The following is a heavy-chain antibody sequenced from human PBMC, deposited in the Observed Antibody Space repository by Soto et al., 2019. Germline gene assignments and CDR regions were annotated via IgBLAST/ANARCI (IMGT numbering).Heavy chain of an antibody. J-gene: IGHJ4*02. D-gene: IGHD3-3*01. V-gene: IGHV4-39*01. Sequence: SETLSLTCTVSGGSISSSSYYWGWIRQPPGKGLAWIGSIYYSGSTYYNPSLKSRVTISVDTSKNQFSLKLSSVTAADTAVYYCARQTYYDFWSGYYVYWGQGTLVTVSS. CDR2: IYYSGST. CDR1: GGSISSSSYY. CDR3: ARQTYYDFWSGYYVY.